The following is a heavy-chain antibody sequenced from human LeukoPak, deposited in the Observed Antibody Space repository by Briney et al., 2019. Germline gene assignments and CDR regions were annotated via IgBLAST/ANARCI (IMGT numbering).Heavy chain of an antibody. CDR1: GGSISSSSYY. Sequence: SETLSLTCTVSGGSISSSSYYWGWIRQPPGKGLEWIGSIYYSGSTYYNPSLKSRVTISVDTSKNQFSLKLSSVTAADTAVYYCAREGKVTRYRINWGQGTLVTVSS. D-gene: IGHD3-10*01. CDR2: IYYSGST. V-gene: IGHV4-39*07. J-gene: IGHJ4*02. CDR3: AREGKVTRYRIN.